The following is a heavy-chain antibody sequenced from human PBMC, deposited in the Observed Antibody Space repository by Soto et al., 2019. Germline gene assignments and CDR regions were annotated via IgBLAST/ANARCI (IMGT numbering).Heavy chain of an antibody. CDR3: ARGDSTDCSNGVCSFFYNHDMDV. CDR1: GYSFNEYH. J-gene: IGHJ6*02. V-gene: IGHV1-2*04. D-gene: IGHD2-8*01. CDR2: INPKSGGT. Sequence: ASVNVYWKASGYSFNEYHIHWVGQGTRQGLGWLGRINPKSGGTSTAQKFQGWVTMTTNTSISTASMKLTRLTSDDTAIYYCARGDSTDCSNGVCSFFYNHDMDVWGQGTTVTVSS.